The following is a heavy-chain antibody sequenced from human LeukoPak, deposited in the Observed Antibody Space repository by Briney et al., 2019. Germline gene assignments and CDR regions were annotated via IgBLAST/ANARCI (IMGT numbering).Heavy chain of an antibody. CDR3: AKDMGGSGSSAFDF. D-gene: IGHD3-10*01. V-gene: IGHV3-9*01. Sequence: GRSLRLSCAASGLKFDDYAMHWVRQLPGKGLEWVSGISWNSVAIAYADSVKGRFTISRDNAKKSLNLQMNGLGTEDTALYYCAKDMGGSGSSAFDFWGQGTLVTVSS. J-gene: IGHJ4*02. CDR1: GLKFDDYA. CDR2: ISWNSVAI.